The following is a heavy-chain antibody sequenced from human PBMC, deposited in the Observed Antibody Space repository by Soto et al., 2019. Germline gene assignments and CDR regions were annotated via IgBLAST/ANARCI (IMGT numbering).Heavy chain of an antibody. V-gene: IGHV3-48*04. Sequence: EVQLVESGGGLIQPWGSLRLSCAASGFSFNTYAMNWVRQAPGKGLEWISYISSSSSRIYYADSVKGRFTLSRDNAKNSLYLQMTSRRAEDTAVYYCASDPGIAAAGMDYWGQGNLVNVSS. CDR1: GFSFNTYA. CDR2: ISSSSSRI. J-gene: IGHJ4*02. CDR3: ASDPGIAAAGMDY. D-gene: IGHD6-25*01.